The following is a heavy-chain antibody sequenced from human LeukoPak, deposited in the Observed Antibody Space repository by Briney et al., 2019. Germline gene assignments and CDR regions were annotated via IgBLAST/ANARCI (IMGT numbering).Heavy chain of an antibody. CDR1: GFHFSSYG. CDR3: AKDQGYCSGGSCYLDY. Sequence: PGGSLRLSCTASGFHFSSYGMHWVRQAPGKGLVWVTVIWPDGSNKYYADSVKGRFTISRDNSKNTLYLQMNSLRAEDTAVYYCAKDQGYCSGGSCYLDYWGQGTLVTVSS. CDR2: IWPDGSNK. J-gene: IGHJ4*02. V-gene: IGHV3-30*02. D-gene: IGHD2-15*01.